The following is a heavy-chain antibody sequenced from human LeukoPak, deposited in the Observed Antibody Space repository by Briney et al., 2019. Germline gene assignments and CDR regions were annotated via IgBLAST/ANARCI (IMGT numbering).Heavy chain of an antibody. D-gene: IGHD3-10*01. J-gene: IGHJ4*02. V-gene: IGHV3-7*01. Sequence: PGGSLRLSCAASGFTFSSYWMSWVRKAPGKGLEWVANIKQDGSEKYYVDSVKGRFTISRDNANNSLYLQMNSLRAEDTAVYYCARDLITMVRGGNYWGQGTLVTASS. CDR2: IKQDGSEK. CDR3: ARDLITMVRGGNY. CDR1: GFTFSSYW.